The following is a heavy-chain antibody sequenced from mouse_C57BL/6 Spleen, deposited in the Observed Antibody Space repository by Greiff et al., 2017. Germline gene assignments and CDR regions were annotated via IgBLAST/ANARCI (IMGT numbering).Heavy chain of an antibody. CDR3: ALYDGYGY. CDR1: GYAFSSSW. D-gene: IGHD2-3*01. CDR2: IYPGDGDT. V-gene: IGHV1-82*01. J-gene: IGHJ2*01. Sequence: QVQLQQSGPELVKPGASVKISCKASGYAFSSSWMNWVKQRPGKGLEWIGRIYPGDGDTNYNGKFKGKATLTADKSSSTAYMQLSSLTSEDSAVYFCALYDGYGYWGQGTTLTVSS.